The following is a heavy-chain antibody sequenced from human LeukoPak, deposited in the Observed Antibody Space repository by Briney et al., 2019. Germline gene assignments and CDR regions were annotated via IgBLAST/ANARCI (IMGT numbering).Heavy chain of an antibody. CDR2: ISAYNGNT. D-gene: IGHD3-22*01. CDR3: AREQNYYDSSATADY. Sequence: GASVKVSCKASGYTFTSYGISWVRQAPGQGLEWMGWISAYNGNTNYAQKLQGRVTMTTDTSTSTAYMELRSLRSDDTAVYYCAREQNYYDSSATADYWGQGTLVTVSS. V-gene: IGHV1-18*01. CDR1: GYTFTSYG. J-gene: IGHJ4*02.